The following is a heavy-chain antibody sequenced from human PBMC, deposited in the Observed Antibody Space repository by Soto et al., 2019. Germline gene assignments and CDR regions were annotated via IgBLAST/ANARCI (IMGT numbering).Heavy chain of an antibody. V-gene: IGHV1-3*01. CDR3: ARPLSSGWYRSDYYGMDV. Sequence: ASVKVSCKASGYTFTTYSIHWVRQAPGQRLEWMGWINAGNGNTKYSQKFQGRVTITGDTSASTAYMELNSLRSEDTAVYYCARPLSSGWYRSDYYGMDVWGQGTTVTVSS. CDR2: INAGNGNT. CDR1: GYTFTTYS. D-gene: IGHD6-19*01. J-gene: IGHJ6*02.